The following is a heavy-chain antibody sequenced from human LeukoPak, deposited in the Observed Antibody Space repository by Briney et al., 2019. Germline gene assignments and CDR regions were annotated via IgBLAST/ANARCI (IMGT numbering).Heavy chain of an antibody. CDR1: GLTFPISW. V-gene: IGHV3-74*03. D-gene: IGHD3-16*02. CDR3: ARSYRDF. J-gene: IGHJ4*02. CDR2: VSADGRTT. Sequence: GGSLRLSCPVPGLTFPISWMPWARPATGKVLVWVSRVSADGRTTEYAESVKGRFTISRDNAKNTLYLQMNSLRAEDTAIYYRARSYRDFWGQGTLVTVSS.